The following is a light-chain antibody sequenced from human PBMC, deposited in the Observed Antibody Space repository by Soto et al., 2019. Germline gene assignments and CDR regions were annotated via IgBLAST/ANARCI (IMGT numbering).Light chain of an antibody. V-gene: IGKV3-20*01. CDR2: AAS. CDR1: QSISTSY. J-gene: IGKJ2*01. CDR3: EQYGSSPYT. Sequence: EIALTQSPGTLSLSPGERATLSCRASQSISTSYLAWYQQKPGQSPRLLIFAASSGATGIPDRFSGSGSETDFTLNISRLLPEDFAVYYCEQYGSSPYTFGQGTKLEIK.